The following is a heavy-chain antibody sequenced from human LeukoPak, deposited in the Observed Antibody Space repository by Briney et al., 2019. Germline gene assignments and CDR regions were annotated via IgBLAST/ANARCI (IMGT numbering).Heavy chain of an antibody. Sequence: SETLSLTCIVSGDSISSGSYYWTWLRQPAGKGLEWIGRIHTSANTNYSPSLKSRVTISRDTSKNQFSLRLTSVTAADTAVYYCVRDWNGYYFDYWGQGTLVTVSS. CDR3: VRDWNGYYFDY. V-gene: IGHV4-61*02. D-gene: IGHD1-1*01. CDR2: IHTSANT. J-gene: IGHJ4*02. CDR1: GDSISSGSYY.